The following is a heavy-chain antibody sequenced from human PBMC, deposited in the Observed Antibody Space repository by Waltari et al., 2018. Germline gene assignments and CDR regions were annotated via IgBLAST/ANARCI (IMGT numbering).Heavy chain of an antibody. CDR1: GGSISSHY. CDR3: ARGSYGDYPDIDY. CDR2: IYYSGST. D-gene: IGHD4-17*01. V-gene: IGHV4-59*11. J-gene: IGHJ4*02. Sequence: QVQLQESGPGLVKPSETLSLTCTVSGGSISSHYWSWIRQPPGKGLEWIGYIYYSGSTNYNRSLKSRVTISVDTAKNQFSLKLSYVTAADTAVYYCARGSYGDYPDIDYWGQGTLVTVSS.